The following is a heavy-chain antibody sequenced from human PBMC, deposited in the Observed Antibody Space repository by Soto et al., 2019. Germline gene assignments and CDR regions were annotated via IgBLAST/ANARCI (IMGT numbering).Heavy chain of an antibody. D-gene: IGHD6-19*01. Sequence: QVQLVQSGAEVKKPGASVKVSCKASGYTFTSYDINWVRQATGQGLEWMGWMNPNSGNAGYSQKFQGRVTMTKNTSISTAYMELSSLRSEDTAVDYCARERAVAGKDYWGQGTLVTVSS. CDR2: MNPNSGNA. J-gene: IGHJ4*02. CDR3: ARERAVAGKDY. CDR1: GYTFTSYD. V-gene: IGHV1-8*01.